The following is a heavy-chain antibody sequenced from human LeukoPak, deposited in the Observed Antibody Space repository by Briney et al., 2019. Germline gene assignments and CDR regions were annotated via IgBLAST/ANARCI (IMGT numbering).Heavy chain of an antibody. V-gene: IGHV3-74*01. CDR1: EFIFSKYW. Sequence: QTGGSLRLSCAASEFIFSKYWMHWVRQAPGKGLVWVSRINSDGSFTSYADSVKGRFTISRDNAKNTLYLQMNSLRAEDTAIYYCARVQVLWTYDWFDPWGQGTLVTVSS. CDR2: INSDGSFT. CDR3: ARVQVLWTYDWFDP. D-gene: IGHD2-2*01. J-gene: IGHJ5*02.